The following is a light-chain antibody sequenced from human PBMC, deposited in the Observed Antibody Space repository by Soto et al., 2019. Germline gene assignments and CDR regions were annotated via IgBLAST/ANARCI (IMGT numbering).Light chain of an antibody. Sequence: EIVLTQSPATLSLSPGERATLSCRASQSVSSYLAWYQQKPGQAPRLLIYDASNRATGIPARFSGSGSGTDFTLTISSLEPEDCEVYYCQQRSNWPPLTFGGGTNVDIK. CDR3: QQRSNWPPLT. V-gene: IGKV3-11*01. CDR1: QSVSSY. CDR2: DAS. J-gene: IGKJ4*01.